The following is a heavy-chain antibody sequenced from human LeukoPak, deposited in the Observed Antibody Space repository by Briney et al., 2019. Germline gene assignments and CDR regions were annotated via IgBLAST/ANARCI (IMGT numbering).Heavy chain of an antibody. CDR1: GFTFSNYA. CDR2: ISGSGGST. V-gene: IGHV3-23*01. J-gene: IGHJ4*02. Sequence: GGSLGLSCAASGFTFSNYAMSWVRQAPGKGLEWVSVISGSGGSTYYADSVKGRFTISRDNSKNTLYLQMNSLRAEDTAVYYCAKGGSRDAYTGGDYWGQGTLVTVSS. D-gene: IGHD5-24*01. CDR3: AKGGSRDAYTGGDY.